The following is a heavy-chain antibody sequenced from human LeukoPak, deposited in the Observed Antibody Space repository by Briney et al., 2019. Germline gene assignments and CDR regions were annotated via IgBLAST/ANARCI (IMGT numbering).Heavy chain of an antibody. J-gene: IGHJ4*02. Sequence: ASVKVSCKASGYTFTSYYMHWVRRAPGKGLEWMGIINPSGGSTSYAQKFQGRVTMTRDMSTSTVYMELSSLRSEDTAVYYCAREDKQQPDYWGQGTLVTVSS. D-gene: IGHD6-13*01. CDR1: GYTFTSYY. CDR3: AREDKQQPDY. V-gene: IGHV1-46*01. CDR2: INPSGGST.